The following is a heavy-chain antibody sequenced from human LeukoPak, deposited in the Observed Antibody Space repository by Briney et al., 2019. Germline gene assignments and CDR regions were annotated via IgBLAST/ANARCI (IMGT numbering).Heavy chain of an antibody. Sequence: QSGGSLRLSCAASGFTFCDHYMDWVRQAPGKGLEWVGRTRNKANSYTTEYAASVKGRFTISRDDSKNSLYLQMNSLKTEDTAVYYCARVSTVRYYYYYMDVWGKGTTVTVSS. J-gene: IGHJ6*03. CDR1: GFTFCDHY. V-gene: IGHV3-72*01. D-gene: IGHD4-17*01. CDR3: ARVSTVRYYYYYMDV. CDR2: TRNKANSYTT.